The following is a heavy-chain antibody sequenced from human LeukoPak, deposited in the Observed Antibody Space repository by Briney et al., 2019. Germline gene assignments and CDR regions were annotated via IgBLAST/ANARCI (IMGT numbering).Heavy chain of an antibody. D-gene: IGHD1-26*01. J-gene: IGHJ4*02. CDR2: ISYDGSNK. Sequence: GGSLRLSCAASGFTFSSYSMNWVRQAPGKGLEWVAVISYDGSNKYYADSVKGRFTISRDNSKNTLYLQMNSLRAEDTAVYYCAKALGGSGSYWAPFDYWGQGTLVTVSS. CDR1: GFTFSSYS. V-gene: IGHV3-30*18. CDR3: AKALGGSGSYWAPFDY.